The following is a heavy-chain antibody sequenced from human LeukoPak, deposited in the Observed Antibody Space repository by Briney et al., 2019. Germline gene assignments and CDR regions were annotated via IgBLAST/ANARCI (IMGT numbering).Heavy chain of an antibody. CDR3: GREYYDSSGSWFDP. CDR1: GYTFTVYY. V-gene: IGHV1-2*02. CDR2: INPNSGGT. Sequence: ASVKVSCKSSGYTFTVYYMHWVRQAPGQGLEWMGWINPNSGGTNYAQRFQGRVTMTRDTSISTAYMELSRLRSDDTAVYYCGREYYDSSGSWFDPWGQGTLVTVSS. D-gene: IGHD3-22*01. J-gene: IGHJ5*02.